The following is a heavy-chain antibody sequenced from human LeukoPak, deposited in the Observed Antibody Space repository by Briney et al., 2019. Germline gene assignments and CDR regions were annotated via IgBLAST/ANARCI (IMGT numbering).Heavy chain of an antibody. V-gene: IGHV3-23*01. CDR2: ISGSGGST. J-gene: IGHJ4*02. CDR3: ARYRHLGY. Sequence: SGGSLRLSCAASGFAFSSYAISWVRQAPGKGLEWVSSISGSGGSTYYADSVKGRFTISRDNGKNSLYLQMNSLRAEDTAVYYCARYRHLGYWGQGTLVTVSS. D-gene: IGHD2-2*02. CDR1: GFAFSSYA.